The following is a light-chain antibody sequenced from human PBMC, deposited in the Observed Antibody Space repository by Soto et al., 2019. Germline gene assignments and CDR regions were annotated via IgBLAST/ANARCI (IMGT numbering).Light chain of an antibody. CDR3: SSYTSSSTL. V-gene: IGLV2-14*01. CDR2: EVS. Sequence: QSALTQPASVSGSPGQSITISCTGTSSDVGGYNYVSWYQQHPGKAPKLMIYEVSNRPSGVSNRFSGSKSGNTASLTISGLQAEDEADYYCSSYTSSSTLFGTGTKLT. J-gene: IGLJ1*01. CDR1: SSDVGGYNY.